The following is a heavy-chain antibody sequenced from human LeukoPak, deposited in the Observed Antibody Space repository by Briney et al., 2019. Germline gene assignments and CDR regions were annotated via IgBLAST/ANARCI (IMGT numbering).Heavy chain of an antibody. CDR1: GGTFSSYA. Sequence: ASVKVSCKASGGTFSSYAISWVRQAPGQGLEWMGRIIPILGIANYAQKFQGRVTTTADKSTSTAYMELSSLRSEDTAVYYCAREGPLGAAHYYYGMDVWGQGTTVTVSS. J-gene: IGHJ6*02. CDR3: AREGPLGAAHYYYGMDV. V-gene: IGHV1-69*04. D-gene: IGHD6-13*01. CDR2: IIPILGIA.